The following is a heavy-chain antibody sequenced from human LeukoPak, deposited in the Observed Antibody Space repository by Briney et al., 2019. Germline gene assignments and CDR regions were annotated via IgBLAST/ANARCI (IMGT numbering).Heavy chain of an antibody. CDR1: GFTFSSYR. J-gene: IGHJ4*02. V-gene: IGHV3-48*01. CDR3: ALALPSSWYFFDY. CDR2: MNSSDTTI. D-gene: IGHD6-13*01. Sequence: GGSLRLSCAASGFTFSSYRMNWVRQAPGKGLEWVSYMNSSDTTIYYADSVKGRFTISRDKAESSLYLQMNSVRAYDTPFYYCALALPSSWYFFDYWGQGTLVTVSS.